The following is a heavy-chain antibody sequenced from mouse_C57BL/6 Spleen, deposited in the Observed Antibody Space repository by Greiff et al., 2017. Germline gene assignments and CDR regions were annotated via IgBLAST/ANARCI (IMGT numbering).Heavy chain of an antibody. D-gene: IGHD2-3*01. J-gene: IGHJ4*01. CDR3: ARSLRWLLRKGYAMDY. CDR2: IRNKANGYTT. V-gene: IGHV7-3*01. CDR1: GFTFTDYY. Sequence: DVHLVESGGGLVQPGGSLSLSCAASGFTFTDYYMSWVRQPPGKALEWLGFIRNKANGYTTEYSASVKGRFTISRDNSQSILYLQMNALRAEDSATYYCARSLRWLLRKGYAMDYWGQGTSVTVSS.